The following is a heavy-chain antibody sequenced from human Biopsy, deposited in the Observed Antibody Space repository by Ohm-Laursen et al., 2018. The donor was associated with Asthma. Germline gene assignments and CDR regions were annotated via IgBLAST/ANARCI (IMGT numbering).Heavy chain of an antibody. Sequence: SLRLSCAASGFTFSSYDMHWVRQAPGKGLEWVAVGGSYYDGGLKYYADSVNGRFTVSRDDSKNTLYLQMNSLRPDDTAVYYCARDVMDWYLPAFDFWGQGTLVTVSS. J-gene: IGHJ4*02. CDR1: GFTFSSYD. CDR2: GGSYYDGGLK. V-gene: IGHV3-30-3*01. CDR3: ARDVMDWYLPAFDF. D-gene: IGHD2-21*01.